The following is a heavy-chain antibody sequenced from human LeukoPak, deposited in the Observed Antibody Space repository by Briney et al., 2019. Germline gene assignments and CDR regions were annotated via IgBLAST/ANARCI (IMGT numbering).Heavy chain of an antibody. CDR1: GFTFSSYA. J-gene: IGHJ1*01. Sequence: PGGSLRLSCAASGFTFSSYAMSWVRQAPGKGLEWVSAISGSGGSTYYADSVKGRFTISRDNSKNTLYLQMNGLRAEDTAVYYCAKTFYDFWSGPEYFQHWGQGTLVTVST. CDR2: ISGSGGST. V-gene: IGHV3-23*01. D-gene: IGHD3-3*01. CDR3: AKTFYDFWSGPEYFQH.